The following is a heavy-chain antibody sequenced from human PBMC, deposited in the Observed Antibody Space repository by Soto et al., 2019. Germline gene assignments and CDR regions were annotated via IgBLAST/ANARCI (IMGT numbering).Heavy chain of an antibody. CDR3: ARTKANKWFDP. D-gene: IGHD1-26*01. Sequence: SLRLSCAASGFVFRSYWMSWVRQAPGKGLEWVANINQDGSEKYYVDSVKGRFTISRDNAKNSLYLQMNSLRAEDTAVYYCARTKANKWFDPWGQGTLVTVSS. V-gene: IGHV3-7*03. CDR1: GFVFRSYW. J-gene: IGHJ5*02. CDR2: INQDGSEK.